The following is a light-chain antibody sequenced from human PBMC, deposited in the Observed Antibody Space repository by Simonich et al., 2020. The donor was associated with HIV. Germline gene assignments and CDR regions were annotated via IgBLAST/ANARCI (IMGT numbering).Light chain of an antibody. Sequence: IQLTQSPSFLSASVGDRVTITCRASQCIASYLAWYQQKPGKAPKLLIYAASTLQSGVPSRFSGRGSGTEFTLTISSLQPDDFATDYCQQSYSTPPTFGQGTKVEIK. V-gene: IGKV1-9*01. CDR1: QCIASY. CDR3: QQSYSTPPT. J-gene: IGKJ1*01. CDR2: AAS.